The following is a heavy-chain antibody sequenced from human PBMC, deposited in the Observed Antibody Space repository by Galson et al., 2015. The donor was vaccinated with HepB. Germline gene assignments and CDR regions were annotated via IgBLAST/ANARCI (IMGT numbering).Heavy chain of an antibody. D-gene: IGHD6-13*01. V-gene: IGHV3-30*04. J-gene: IGHJ4*02. CDR3: ARAPGYSSSWYRDYFDY. CDR1: GFTFSSYA. CDR2: ISYDGSNK. Sequence: SLRLSCAASGFTFSSYAMHWVRQAPGKGLEWVAVISYDGSNKYYADSVKGRFTISRDNSKNTLYLQMNSLRAEDTAVYYCARAPGYSSSWYRDYFDYWGQGTLVTVSS.